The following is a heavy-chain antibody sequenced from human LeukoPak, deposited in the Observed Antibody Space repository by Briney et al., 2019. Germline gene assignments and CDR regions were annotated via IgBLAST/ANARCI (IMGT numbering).Heavy chain of an antibody. Sequence: PGESLRLSCAASGFTFSSYAMSWVRQAPGKGLEWVSAISGSGGSTYYADSVKGRFTISRDNSKNTLYLQMNSLRAEDTAVYYCAKDRCSGGSCYYFDYWGQGTLVTVSS. V-gene: IGHV3-23*01. CDR2: ISGSGGST. CDR3: AKDRCSGGSCYYFDY. D-gene: IGHD2-15*01. J-gene: IGHJ4*02. CDR1: GFTFSSYA.